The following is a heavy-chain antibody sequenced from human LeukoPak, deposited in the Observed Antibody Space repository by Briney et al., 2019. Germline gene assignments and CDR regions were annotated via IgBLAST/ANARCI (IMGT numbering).Heavy chain of an antibody. J-gene: IGHJ4*02. CDR2: ISSSSSNI. CDR1: GFTFSSYS. CDR3: ARERGYSYGFDY. V-gene: IGHV3-21*01. D-gene: IGHD5-18*01. Sequence: PGGSLRLSCAASGFTFSSYSMNWVRQAPGKWLEWDSYISSSSSNIYYADSVKGRFTISRDNAKNSLYLQMNSLRAEDTAVYYCARERGYSYGFDYWGQGNLVTVSA.